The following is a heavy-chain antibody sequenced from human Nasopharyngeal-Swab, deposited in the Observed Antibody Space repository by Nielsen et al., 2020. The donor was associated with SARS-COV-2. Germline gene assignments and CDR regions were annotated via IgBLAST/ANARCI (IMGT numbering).Heavy chain of an antibody. J-gene: IGHJ4*02. CDR2: ISSSGSTI. CDR1: GFTFSAYW. CDR3: ARARIGSKYYFDY. V-gene: IGHV3-48*04. D-gene: IGHD2-15*01. Sequence: GESLKISCTASGFTFSAYWMNWVRQAPGKGLEWVSYISSSGSTIYYADSVKGRFTISRDNAKNSLYLQMNSLRAEDTAVYYCARARIGSKYYFDYWGQGTLVTVSS.